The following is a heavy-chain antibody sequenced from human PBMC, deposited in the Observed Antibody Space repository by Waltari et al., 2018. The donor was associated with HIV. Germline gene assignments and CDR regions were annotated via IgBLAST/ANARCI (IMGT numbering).Heavy chain of an antibody. D-gene: IGHD3-3*01. V-gene: IGHV1-8*01. Sequence: QVQLVQSGAEVKKPGASVKVSCKASGYTFTSYDINWVRQATGQGLEWMGWMNPNSGNTGYAQKFQGRVTMTRNTAISTAYMELSSLRSEDTAVYYCARGAYYDFWSGYSDFDYWGQGTLVTVSS. CDR2: MNPNSGNT. CDR1: GYTFTSYD. J-gene: IGHJ4*02. CDR3: ARGAYYDFWSGYSDFDY.